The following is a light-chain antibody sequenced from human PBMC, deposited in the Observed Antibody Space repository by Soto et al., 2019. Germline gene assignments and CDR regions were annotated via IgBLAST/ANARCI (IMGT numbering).Light chain of an antibody. Sequence: IVLTQSPATLSLSPGERAALSCRASQSVSTSLAWYQHKPGQAPRLFIYDASKRAPGIPARFSGSGSGTDFTLTISSLEPEEFAVYYCQVRDVWPSFGQGTKV. CDR3: QVRDVWPS. CDR1: QSVSTS. V-gene: IGKV3-11*01. CDR2: DAS. J-gene: IGKJ1*01.